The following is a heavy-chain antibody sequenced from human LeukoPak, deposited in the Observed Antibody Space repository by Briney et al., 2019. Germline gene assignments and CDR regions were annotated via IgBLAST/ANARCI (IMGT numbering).Heavy chain of an antibody. J-gene: IGHJ3*02. CDR3: ARAPGSIVATIGDAFDI. V-gene: IGHV4-38-2*02. CDR1: GYSISSGYY. CDR2: IYHSGST. D-gene: IGHD5-12*01. Sequence: SETLSLTCTVSGYSISSGYYWGWIRQPPGKGLEWIGSIYHSGSTYYSPSLKSRVTISVDTSKNQFSLKLSSVPAADTAVYYCARAPGSIVATIGDAFDIWGQGTMVTVSS.